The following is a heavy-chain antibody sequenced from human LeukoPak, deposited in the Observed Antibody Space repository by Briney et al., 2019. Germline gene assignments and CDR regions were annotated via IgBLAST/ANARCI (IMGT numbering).Heavy chain of an antibody. Sequence: SSETLSLTCTVSGGSIISTSYYWGWVRQPPGEGLGWIVITYSSPTTYYTSSPNTPLTISVDTSKNQFSLKLTSVTAADTAVYYCATPAGPYGDYDYWGQGTLVTVSS. CDR1: GGSIISTSYY. V-gene: IGHV4-39*01. CDR3: ATPAGPYGDYDY. J-gene: IGHJ4*02. CDR2: TYSSPTT. D-gene: IGHD4-17*01.